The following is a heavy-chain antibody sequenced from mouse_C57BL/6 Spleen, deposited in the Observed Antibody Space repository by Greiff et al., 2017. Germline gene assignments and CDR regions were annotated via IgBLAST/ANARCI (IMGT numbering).Heavy chain of an antibody. V-gene: IGHV7-3*01. CDR2: IRYKANGYTT. J-gene: IGHJ4*01. Sequence: EVKLMESGGGLVQPGGSLSLSCAASGFTFTDYYMSWVRQPPGKALEWLGFIRYKANGYTTEYSASVKGRFTISRDNSQSILYLQMNALRAEDSATYYCARYYYGSSYGYYAMDYWGQGTSVTVSS. D-gene: IGHD1-1*01. CDR3: ARYYYGSSYGYYAMDY. CDR1: GFTFTDYY.